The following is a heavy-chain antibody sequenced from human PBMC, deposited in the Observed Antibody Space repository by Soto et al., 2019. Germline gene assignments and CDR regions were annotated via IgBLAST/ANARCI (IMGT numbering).Heavy chain of an antibody. V-gene: IGHV3-30*18. Sequence: PGGSLRLSCAASGFTFSSYSMNWVRQAPGKGLEWVAVISYDGSNKYYTDSVKGRFIISRDNSKNTLYVQMNSLRADDTAVYYCAKDLGIGDYLTIFDPWGQGTLVTVSS. CDR2: ISYDGSNK. D-gene: IGHD3-10*01. CDR1: GFTFSSYS. J-gene: IGHJ5*02. CDR3: AKDLGIGDYLTIFDP.